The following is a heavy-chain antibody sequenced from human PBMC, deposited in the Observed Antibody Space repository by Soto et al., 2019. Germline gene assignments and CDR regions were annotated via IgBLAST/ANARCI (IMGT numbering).Heavy chain of an antibody. CDR3: ARVRPDYYDSSGYWIDY. CDR2: IYYSGST. J-gene: IGHJ4*02. V-gene: IGHV4-31*03. Sequence: SETLSLTCTVSGGSISSGCYYWSWIRQHPGKGLEWIGYIYYSGSTYYNPSLKSRVTISVDTSKNQFSLKLSSVTAADTAVYYCARVRPDYYDSSGYWIDYWGQGTLVTVSS. D-gene: IGHD3-22*01. CDR1: GGSISSGCYY.